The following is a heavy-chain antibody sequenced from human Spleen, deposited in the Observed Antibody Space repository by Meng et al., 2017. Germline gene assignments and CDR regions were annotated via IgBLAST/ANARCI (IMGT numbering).Heavy chain of an antibody. Sequence: GGSLRLSCAASRFTFSDYVMHWVRQAPGKGLEWVALISFHGSNKYYADSVKGRFTISRDNSKNTLYLQMNSLRAEDTAVYYCAKEIRPNDYWGQGTLVTVSS. CDR1: RFTFSDYV. CDR3: AKEIRPNDY. V-gene: IGHV3-30*18. J-gene: IGHJ4*02. CDR2: ISFHGSNK.